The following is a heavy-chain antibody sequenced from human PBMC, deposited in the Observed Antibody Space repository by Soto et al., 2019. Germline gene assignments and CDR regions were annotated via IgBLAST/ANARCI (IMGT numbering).Heavy chain of an antibody. V-gene: IGHV6-1*01. J-gene: IGHJ5*02. D-gene: IGHD3-3*02. Sequence: SQTLSLTCAISGDSISSNSAAWIWIRQSPSRGLEWLGRTYYRSKWYNDYAVSVKSRIAINPDTSRNQFSLQLNSVTPEDTAVDFCARATFSWFDPWGQGTLVTVSS. CDR1: GDSISSNSAA. CDR2: TYYRSKWYN. CDR3: ARATFSWFDP.